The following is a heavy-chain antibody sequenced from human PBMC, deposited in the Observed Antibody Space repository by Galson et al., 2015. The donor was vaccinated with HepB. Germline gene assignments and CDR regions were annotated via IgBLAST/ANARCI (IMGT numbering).Heavy chain of an antibody. CDR2: IHSKSDGGAT. J-gene: IGHJ4*02. D-gene: IGHD1-26*01. CDR1: GFNFRAAW. V-gene: IGHV3-15*01. CDR3: VTDLEQSGSYIY. Sequence: SLRLSCAASGFNFRAAWMTWIRRPPGKGLEWVGRIHSKSDGGATEYSPPVKGRFSLSRDDSRKTLYLQMNSLKRDDTGVYYCVTDLEQSGSYIYWGQGTLVTVFS.